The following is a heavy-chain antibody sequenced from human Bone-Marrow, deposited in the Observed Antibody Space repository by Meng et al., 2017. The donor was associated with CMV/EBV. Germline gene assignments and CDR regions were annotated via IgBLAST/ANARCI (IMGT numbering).Heavy chain of an antibody. V-gene: IGHV4-59*01. CDR3: AGYKTWDWFDP. Sequence: SETLSLTCSVSGGSISSYYWSWIRQPPGKGLEWIGYVYYTGSSKYNPSLKSRVSISIDMSKNHFSLKLNSVTAADTAMYFCAGYKTWDWFDPWGQGTLVTVSS. CDR1: GGSISSYY. D-gene: IGHD2-2*02. CDR2: VYYTGSS. J-gene: IGHJ5*02.